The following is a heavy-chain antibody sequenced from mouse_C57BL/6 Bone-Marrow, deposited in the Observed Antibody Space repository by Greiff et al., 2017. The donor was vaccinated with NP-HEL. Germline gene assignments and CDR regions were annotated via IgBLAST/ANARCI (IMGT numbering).Heavy chain of an antibody. J-gene: IGHJ3*01. CDR3: APLYDGYLAWFAY. CDR1: GYAFSSSW. V-gene: IGHV1-82*01. D-gene: IGHD2-3*01. Sequence: VQLQESGPELVKPGASVKISCKASGYAFSSSWMNWVKQRPGKGLEWIGRIYPGDGDTNYNQKFKGKATLTVDKSSSTAYMQLSSLTSEDSAVYYCAPLYDGYLAWFAYWGQGTLVTVSA. CDR2: IYPGDGDT.